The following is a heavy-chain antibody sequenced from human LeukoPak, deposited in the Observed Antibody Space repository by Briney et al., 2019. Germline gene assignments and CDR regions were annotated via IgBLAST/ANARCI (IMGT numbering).Heavy chain of an antibody. CDR3: ARFSLSSGWDTGRYYYYGMDV. Sequence: PGGSLRLSCAASGFTFSSYAMHWVRQAPGKELEWVAIISYDGSNKYYADSVGGRFTISRDNSKNTLYLQMNSLRAEDTAVYYCARFSLSSGWDTGRYYYYGMDVWGQGATVTVSS. CDR1: GFTFSSYA. CDR2: ISYDGSNK. V-gene: IGHV3-30*04. D-gene: IGHD6-19*01. J-gene: IGHJ6*02.